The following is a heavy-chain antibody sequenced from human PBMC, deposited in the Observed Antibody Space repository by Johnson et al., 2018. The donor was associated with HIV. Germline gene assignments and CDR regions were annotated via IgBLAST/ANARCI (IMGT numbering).Heavy chain of an antibody. D-gene: IGHD7-27*01. CDR3: ARGGEKGAFDI. J-gene: IGHJ3*02. V-gene: IGHV3-30*03. Sequence: QMQLVESGGDLVKPGGSLRLSCAASGFTFSDYYMSWIRQAPGKGLEWVAVISYDGSHKYYADSVKGRFTILRDDSKNSLYLQMNSLKTEDTAVYYCARGGEKGAFDIWGQGTMVTVSS. CDR2: ISYDGSHK. CDR1: GFTFSDYY.